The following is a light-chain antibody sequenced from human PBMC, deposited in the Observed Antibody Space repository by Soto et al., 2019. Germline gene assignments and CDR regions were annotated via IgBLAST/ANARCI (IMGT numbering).Light chain of an antibody. V-gene: IGKV1-9*01. CDR1: QDIAIY. Sequence: IQLTQSPSSLSASVGDRVTITCRASQDIAIYLAWYQQKPGEAPKLLIYAASTLYGGVPSRVSGSGSGTDFALTITSLQAEDFATYYCQQLRMYPSTFGGGTKVEI. J-gene: IGKJ4*01. CDR3: QQLRMYPST. CDR2: AAS.